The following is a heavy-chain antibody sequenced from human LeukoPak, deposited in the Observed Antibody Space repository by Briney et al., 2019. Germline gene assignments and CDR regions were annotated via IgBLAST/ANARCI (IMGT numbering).Heavy chain of an antibody. CDR1: GYTFTDYY. V-gene: IGHV1-69-2*01. J-gene: IGHJ4*02. D-gene: IGHD3-3*01. CDR3: ATDTGKYYYDFWSGYYRRTQPDY. Sequence: ASVKVSCKASGYTFTDYYMHWVQQAPGKGLEWMGRVDPEDGETIYAEKFQGRVTITADTSTDTAYMELSSLRSEDTAVYYCATDTGKYYYDFWSGYYRRTQPDYWGQGTLVTVSS. CDR2: VDPEDGET.